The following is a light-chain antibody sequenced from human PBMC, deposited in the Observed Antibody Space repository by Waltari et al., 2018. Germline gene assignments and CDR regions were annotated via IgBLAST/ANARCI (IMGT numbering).Light chain of an antibody. CDR2: QDT. V-gene: IGLV3-1*01. CDR1: KLGDKY. CDR3: QAWNSSTGV. Sequence: SYELTQPPSVSVSPGQTASITCSGDKLGDKYASWYQQKPGQSPVLIIYQDTKRPSGSPERFSGSNSRNTATLTISGTQALDEADYYCQAWNSSTGVFGGGTELAVL. J-gene: IGLJ3*02.